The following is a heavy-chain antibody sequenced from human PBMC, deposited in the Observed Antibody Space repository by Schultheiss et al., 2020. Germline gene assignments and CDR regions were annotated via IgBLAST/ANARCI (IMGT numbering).Heavy chain of an antibody. J-gene: IGHJ5*02. CDR2: IWYDGSNK. Sequence: GGSLRLSCAASGFTFSSYGMHWVRQAPGKGLEWVAVIWYDGSNKYYADSVKGRFTISRDNAKNSLYLQMNSLRAEDTAVYYCARHKLDSSSWSTDFPYNWFDPWGQGTLVTGYS. CDR3: ARHKLDSSSWSTDFPYNWFDP. V-gene: IGHV3-33*01. CDR1: GFTFSSYG. D-gene: IGHD6-13*01.